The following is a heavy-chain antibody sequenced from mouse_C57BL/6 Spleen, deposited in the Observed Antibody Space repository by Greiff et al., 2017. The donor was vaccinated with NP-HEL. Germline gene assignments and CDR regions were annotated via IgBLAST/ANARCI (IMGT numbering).Heavy chain of an antibody. CDR1: GYTFTDYY. CDR3: ARYGNYFDY. Sequence: LVKPGASVKMSCKASGYTFTDYYMNWVKQSHGKSLEWIGVINPYNGGTSYNQKFKGKATLTVDKSSSTAYMELNSLTSEDSAVYYCARYGNYFDYWGQGTTLTVSS. V-gene: IGHV1-19*01. J-gene: IGHJ2*01. D-gene: IGHD2-1*01. CDR2: INPYNGGT.